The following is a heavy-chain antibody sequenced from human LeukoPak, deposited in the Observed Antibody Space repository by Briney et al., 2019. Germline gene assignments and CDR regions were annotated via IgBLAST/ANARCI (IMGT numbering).Heavy chain of an antibody. D-gene: IGHD2-15*01. CDR3: AREQLVERADAFDI. CDR2: ISGSGIST. CDR1: GFTFSSYS. V-gene: IGHV3-48*04. J-gene: IGHJ3*02. Sequence: PGGSLRLSCAASGFTFSSYSMNWVRQAPGKGLEWVSHISGSGISTYYADSVKGRFTISRDNTKNSMYLQMNSLRAEDTAVYYCAREQLVERADAFDIWGQGTMVTVSS.